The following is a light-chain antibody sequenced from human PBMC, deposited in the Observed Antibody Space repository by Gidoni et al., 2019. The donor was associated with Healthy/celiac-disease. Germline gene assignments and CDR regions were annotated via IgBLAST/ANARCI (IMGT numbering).Light chain of an antibody. V-gene: IGKV1-5*03. CDR1: QSISSW. J-gene: IGKJ1*01. CDR3: QQYNSYSWT. Sequence: DIPMTQSPSTLSAPVGDRVTITCRASQSISSWLAWYQQKPGKAHKLLIYKASSLESGVPSRFSGSGSGTEFTLTISSLQPDDFATYYCQQYNSYSWTFGQGTKVEIK. CDR2: KAS.